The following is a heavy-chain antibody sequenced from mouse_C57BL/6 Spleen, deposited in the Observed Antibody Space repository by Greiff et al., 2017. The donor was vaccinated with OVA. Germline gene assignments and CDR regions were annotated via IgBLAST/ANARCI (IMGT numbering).Heavy chain of an antibody. CDR1: GFTFSDYY. J-gene: IGHJ3*01. CDR3: AREAAGTFAY. Sequence: DVKLVESEGGLVQPGSSMKLSCTASGFTFSDYYMAWVRQVPEKGLEWVANINYDGSSTYYLDSLKSRFIISRDNAKNILYLQMSSLKSEDTATYYCAREAAGTFAYWGQGTLVTVSA. D-gene: IGHD4-1*01. V-gene: IGHV5-16*01. CDR2: INYDGSST.